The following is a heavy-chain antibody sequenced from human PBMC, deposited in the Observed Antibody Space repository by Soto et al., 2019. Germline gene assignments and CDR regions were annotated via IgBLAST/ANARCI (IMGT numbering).Heavy chain of an antibody. D-gene: IGHD6-6*01. Sequence: SETLSLTCTVSGGSISSYYWSWIRQPPGKGLEWIGYIYYSGSTNYNPSLKSRVTISVDTSKNQFSLKLSSVTAADTAVYYCARDQGAALTFDPWGQGTLVTVSS. CDR2: IYYSGST. CDR3: ARDQGAALTFDP. V-gene: IGHV4-59*01. J-gene: IGHJ5*02. CDR1: GGSISSYY.